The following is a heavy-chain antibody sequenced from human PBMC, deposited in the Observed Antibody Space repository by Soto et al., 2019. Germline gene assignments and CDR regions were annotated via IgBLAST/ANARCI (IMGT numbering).Heavy chain of an antibody. V-gene: IGHV3-30*18. D-gene: IGHD3-10*01. J-gene: IGHJ4*02. CDR2: ISRDGSDT. Sequence: QVQLVESGGGVVQPGRSLKLSCAASGFTFNNYAMHWVRQAPGKGLEWVAVISRDGSDTYYADSVKGRFTISRDNSKNTLGLQMNSLRSDDTAMYYWAKDPYYSAGTYPDYWGQGTLVTVSS. CDR3: AKDPYYSAGTYPDY. CDR1: GFTFNNYA.